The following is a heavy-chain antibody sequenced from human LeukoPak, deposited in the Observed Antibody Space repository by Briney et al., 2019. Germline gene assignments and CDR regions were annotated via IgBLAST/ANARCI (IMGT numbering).Heavy chain of an antibody. Sequence: SETLSLTCTVSGDSITSYYWSWIRQPAGKGLEWIGRINISGNTNYNPSLKSRVTISVDTSNNQFSLKLSSVTAADMAVYYCASQWTIVDAFDIWGQGTMVTVSS. J-gene: IGHJ3*02. V-gene: IGHV4-4*07. CDR3: ASQWTIVDAFDI. CDR2: INISGNT. D-gene: IGHD2-8*01. CDR1: GDSITSYY.